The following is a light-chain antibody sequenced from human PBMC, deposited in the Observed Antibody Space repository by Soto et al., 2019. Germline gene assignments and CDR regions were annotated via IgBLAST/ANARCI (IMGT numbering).Light chain of an antibody. Sequence: AIHMTQSPSSLSASVGDSIIITCRASQGIRTDLGWYQQKPGKAPELLISGASDLQSGVSSRFSGRGSGTEFTLTISSLQPEDFATYYCLHDYNYPLTFGPGTKVEMK. CDR2: GAS. CDR1: QGIRTD. J-gene: IGKJ1*01. CDR3: LHDYNYPLT. V-gene: IGKV1-6*01.